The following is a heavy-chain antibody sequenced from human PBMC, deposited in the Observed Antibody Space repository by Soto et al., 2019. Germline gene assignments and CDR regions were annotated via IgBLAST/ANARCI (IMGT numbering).Heavy chain of an antibody. V-gene: IGHV3-23*01. CDR3: AKDSTQHYYDSSGFGY. Sequence: GGSMGLSCAASGFTFSSYAMSWVLQAPGKGLEWVSAISGSGGSTYYADSVKGRFTISRDNSKNTLYLQMNSLRAEDTAVYYCAKDSTQHYYDSSGFGYWGQGTLVTVSS. CDR1: GFTFSSYA. CDR2: ISGSGGST. J-gene: IGHJ4*02. D-gene: IGHD3-22*01.